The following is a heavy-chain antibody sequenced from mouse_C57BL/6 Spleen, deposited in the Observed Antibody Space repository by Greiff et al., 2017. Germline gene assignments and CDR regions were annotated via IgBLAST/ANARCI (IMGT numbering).Heavy chain of an antibody. Sequence: QVQLQQPGAELVMPGASVKLSCKASGYTFTSYWMHWVKQRPGQGLEWIGEIDPSDSYTNYNQKFKGKSTLTVDKSSSTAYMQLSSLTSEDSAVYYCASMYYYGSGYFYYGGQGTTLTGSS. D-gene: IGHD1-1*01. J-gene: IGHJ2*01. V-gene: IGHV1-69*01. CDR2: IDPSDSYT. CDR3: ASMYYYGSGYFYY. CDR1: GYTFTSYW.